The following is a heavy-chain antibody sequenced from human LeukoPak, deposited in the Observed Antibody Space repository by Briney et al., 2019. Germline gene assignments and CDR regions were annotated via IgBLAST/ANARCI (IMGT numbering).Heavy chain of an antibody. CDR2: ISYDGSNK. Sequence: GSLRLFGAASGFTFSSYGMHWVRQAPGEGLEWVAVISYDGSNKYYADSVKGRFTISRDNSKNTLYLQMNSLRAEDTAVYYCAKDYPAYYYYMDVWGKGTTVTVSS. CDR3: AKDYPAYYYYMDV. J-gene: IGHJ6*03. CDR1: GFTFSSYG. V-gene: IGHV3-30*18.